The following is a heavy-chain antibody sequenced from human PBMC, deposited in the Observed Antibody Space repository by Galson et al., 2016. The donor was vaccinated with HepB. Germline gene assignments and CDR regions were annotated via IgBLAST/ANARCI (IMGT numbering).Heavy chain of an antibody. CDR1: GFTFNTYS. CDR2: ISPSSDYI. CDR3: VRNLFTGGADYSVDY. J-gene: IGHJ4*02. D-gene: IGHD4-11*01. V-gene: IGHV3-21*01. Sequence: SLRLSCAASGFTFNTYSMNWVRQAPGKGLEWVSSISPSSDYIYHADSVKGRFTISSDNAKKSLYLQMSSLRGDDTAIYYCVRNLFTGGADYSVDYWAREPRSPSPQ.